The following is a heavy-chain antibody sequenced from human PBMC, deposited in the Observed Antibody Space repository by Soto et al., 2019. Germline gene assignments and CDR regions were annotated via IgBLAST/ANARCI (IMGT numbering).Heavy chain of an antibody. CDR2: IYYSGST. J-gene: IGHJ3*02. V-gene: IGHV4-59*02. CDR3: SRTYDDSGPNSGGYGFDI. Sequence: QVQLQESGPGLVKPSETLSLTCTVSGGSVSTYYWSWIRQPPGKGLEWIAYIYYSGSTSYNPSLKSRCTISVGTSKIQFCLRLGAVTGADTAVYYCSRTYDDSGPNSGGYGFDIWGQGTMVTVSS. D-gene: IGHD3-22*01. CDR1: GGSVSTYY.